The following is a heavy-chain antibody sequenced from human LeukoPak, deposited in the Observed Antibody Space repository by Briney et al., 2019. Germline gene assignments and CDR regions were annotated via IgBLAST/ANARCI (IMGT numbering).Heavy chain of an antibody. CDR3: ARADLGYCSGGSCYGMDV. Sequence: SVKVSCKASGGTFSSYAISWVRQAPGQGLEWMGGIIPIFGTANYAQKFQGRVTITADESTSPAYMELSSLRSEDTAVYYCARADLGYCSGGSCYGMDVWGQGTTVTVYS. V-gene: IGHV1-69*01. CDR1: GGTFSSYA. D-gene: IGHD2-15*01. CDR2: IIPIFGTA. J-gene: IGHJ6*02.